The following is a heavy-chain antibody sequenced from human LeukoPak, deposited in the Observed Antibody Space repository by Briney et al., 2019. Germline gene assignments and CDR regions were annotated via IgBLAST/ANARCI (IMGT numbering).Heavy chain of an antibody. CDR3: AAMPQWGHWFDP. D-gene: IGHD2-2*01. J-gene: IGHJ5*02. CDR1: GGSISSYY. CDR2: IYTSGST. V-gene: IGHV4-4*07. Sequence: SETLSLTCTVSGGSISSYYWSWVRQPAGKGLEWIGRIYTSGSTNYNPSLKSRVTMSVDTSKNQFSLKLSSVTAADTAVYYCAAMPQWGHWFDPWGQGTLVTVSS.